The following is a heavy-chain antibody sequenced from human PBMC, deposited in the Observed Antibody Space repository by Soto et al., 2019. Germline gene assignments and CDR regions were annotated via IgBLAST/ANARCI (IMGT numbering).Heavy chain of an antibody. D-gene: IGHD2-2*01. CDR2: IYPGDSKT. Sequence: PGESLKISCKGSGFSFTTYWIAWVRQMPGKGLEWMGIIYPGDSKTTYSPSFQGQVTISADKSISTAYLQWSSLKASDTAMYYCARQSGCISTSCYPYYYYGMDVWGQGTTVTVSS. CDR1: GFSFTTYW. V-gene: IGHV5-51*01. CDR3: ARQSGCISTSCYPYYYYGMDV. J-gene: IGHJ6*02.